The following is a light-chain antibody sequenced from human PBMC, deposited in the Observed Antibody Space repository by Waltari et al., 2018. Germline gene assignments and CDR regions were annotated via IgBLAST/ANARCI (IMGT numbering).Light chain of an antibody. V-gene: IGKV1-33*01. CDR1: QAIDNF. Sequence: DIQMTQSPSSLSASVGDRVTITCQASQAIDNFLNWYQQKPGEAPRLLIYDASNLETGVPSKFSGSGSGTDFSLTITSLQPEDIATYYCQEYGNALTFGGGTKVEIK. CDR2: DAS. J-gene: IGKJ4*01. CDR3: QEYGNALT.